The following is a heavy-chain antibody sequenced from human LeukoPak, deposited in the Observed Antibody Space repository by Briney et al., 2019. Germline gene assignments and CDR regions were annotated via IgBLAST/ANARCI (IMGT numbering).Heavy chain of an antibody. CDR3: ARGSGYSSAREADY. J-gene: IGHJ4*02. Sequence: RGESLTISCKASGYSFTSHWIGWVRQMSGKGLEWMGVIFPGDSDTSYSPSFQGQVTISVDKSITTAYLQWSSLKASDTAMYFCARGSGYSSAREADYWGQGTLVTVPS. CDR2: IFPGDSDT. D-gene: IGHD6-19*01. CDR1: GYSFTSHW. V-gene: IGHV5-51*01.